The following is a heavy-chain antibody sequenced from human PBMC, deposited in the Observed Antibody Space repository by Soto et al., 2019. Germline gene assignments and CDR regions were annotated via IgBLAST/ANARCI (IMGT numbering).Heavy chain of an antibody. CDR1: CGSISSYY. V-gene: IGHV4-59*06. D-gene: IGHD1-1*01. CDR2: IYYSGST. J-gene: IGHJ4*02. Sequence: SETLSLTCTVSCGSISSYYWSWIRQHPGKGLEWIGYIYYSGSTYYNPSLKSRVTISVDTSKNQFSLKLSSVTAADTAVYYCARDLERRNFFDYWGQGTLVTVSS. CDR3: ARDLERRNFFDY.